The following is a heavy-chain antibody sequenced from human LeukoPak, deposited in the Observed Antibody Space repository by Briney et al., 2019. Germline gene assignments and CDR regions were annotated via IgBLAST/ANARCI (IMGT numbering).Heavy chain of an antibody. Sequence: ASVKVSCTASGYTFTCYYMHWERQAPGQGLEWMGRINPNSGGTNYAQKFQGRVTMTRDTSISTAYMELSRLRSDDTAVYYCARDQRSSSIDYWGQGTLVSVSS. CDR3: ARDQRSSSIDY. CDR2: INPNSGGT. J-gene: IGHJ4*02. D-gene: IGHD6-6*01. V-gene: IGHV1-2*06. CDR1: GYTFTCYY.